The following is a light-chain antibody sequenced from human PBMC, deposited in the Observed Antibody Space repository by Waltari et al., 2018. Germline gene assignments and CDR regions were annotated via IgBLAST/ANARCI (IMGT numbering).Light chain of an antibody. CDR3: QAWDSSTGV. J-gene: IGLJ1*01. CDR1: SSDAGGYDH. CDR2: DVT. Sequence: QSALTQPHSVSGSPGQSVPISCTGTSSDAGGYDHVSWYQQRPGKAPKLMIYDVTKRPSGVPDRFSGSKSGSTASLTISGLQADDEGDYYCQAWDSSTGVFGTGTKVTVL. V-gene: IGLV2-11*01.